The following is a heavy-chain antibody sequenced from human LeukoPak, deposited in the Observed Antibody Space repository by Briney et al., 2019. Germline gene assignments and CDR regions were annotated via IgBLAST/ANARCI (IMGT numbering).Heavy chain of an antibody. CDR2: IKQDGSEK. Sequence: GGPLRLSCAASGFTFSSSWMSWVRQAPGKGLEWVANIKQDGSEKYYVGSVKGRFTISRDNAKNSLYLQMDSLRAEDTAVYYCARDGPYSTSSTRPPWGQGTLVTVSS. J-gene: IGHJ5*02. CDR1: GFTFSSSW. V-gene: IGHV3-7*03. CDR3: ARDGPYSTSSTRPP. D-gene: IGHD6-6*01.